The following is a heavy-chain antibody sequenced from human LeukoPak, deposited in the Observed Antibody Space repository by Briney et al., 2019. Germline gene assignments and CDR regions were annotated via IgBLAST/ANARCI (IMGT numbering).Heavy chain of an antibody. CDR3: ARLGVGQFDY. Sequence: PGGSLRLSCAASGFTFSDYYMGWIRQAPGKGLECVSYIRYDGGDIYYADSVKGRFTISRDNSKNTLYLQMGSLRAEDMAVYYCARLGVGQFDYWGQGTLVTVSS. CDR1: GFTFSDYY. J-gene: IGHJ4*02. CDR2: IRYDGGDI. D-gene: IGHD3-16*01. V-gene: IGHV3-11*04.